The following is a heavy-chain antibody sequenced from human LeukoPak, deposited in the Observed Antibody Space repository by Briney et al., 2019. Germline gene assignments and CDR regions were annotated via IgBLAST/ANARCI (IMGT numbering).Heavy chain of an antibody. V-gene: IGHV3-30*03. Sequence: PGRSLRLSCAASGFTFSNYGIHWVRQAPGKGLEWVAVISYDGDNKYYADSVKGRFTISRDNSKNTLYLQMNSLRAEDTAVYYCAREVRGPYCSGGSCYLDYWGQGTLVTVSS. CDR1: GFTFSNYG. D-gene: IGHD2-15*01. CDR2: ISYDGDNK. J-gene: IGHJ4*02. CDR3: AREVRGPYCSGGSCYLDY.